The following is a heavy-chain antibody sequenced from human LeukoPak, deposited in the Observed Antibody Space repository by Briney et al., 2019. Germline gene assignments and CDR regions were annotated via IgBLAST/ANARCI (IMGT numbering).Heavy chain of an antibody. CDR3: ARDALSIAARYNWFDP. D-gene: IGHD6-6*01. V-gene: IGHV4-34*01. Sequence: PSETLSLTCAVYGGSFSGYYWSWIRQPPGKGLEWIGEINHSGSTSYNPSLKSRVTISVDTSKNQFSLKLSSVTAADTAVYYCARDALSIAARYNWFDPWGQGTLVTVSS. CDR1: GGSFSGYY. CDR2: INHSGST. J-gene: IGHJ5*02.